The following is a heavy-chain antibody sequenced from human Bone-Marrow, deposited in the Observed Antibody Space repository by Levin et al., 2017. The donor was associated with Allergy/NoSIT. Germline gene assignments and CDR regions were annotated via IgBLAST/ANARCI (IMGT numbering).Heavy chain of an antibody. D-gene: IGHD2-15*01. Sequence: GGSLRLSCEASGFTLTDYHMSWIRQAPGKGLEWISHISSSGSPIYFADSVKGRFTVSRDNTKSSLYLQMNSLRADDTGMYYCARTLESLYCSDGTCYSPLWFDPWGQGTLVTVSS. J-gene: IGHJ5*02. CDR3: ARTLESLYCSDGTCYSPLWFDP. V-gene: IGHV3-11*01. CDR1: GFTLTDYH. CDR2: ISSSGSPI.